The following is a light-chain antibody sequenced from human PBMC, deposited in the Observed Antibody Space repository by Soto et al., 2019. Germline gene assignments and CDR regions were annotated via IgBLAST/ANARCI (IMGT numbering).Light chain of an antibody. CDR2: GAS. V-gene: IGKV3-15*01. J-gene: IGKJ1*01. CDR3: QQYNNWPPWT. Sequence: EIVMTQSPATLSLSPGERATLSCRASQSVSSNLAWYQQKPGQAPRLLIYGASTRATGIPARFPGSGSGTAFTLTISSLQSEDFAAYSCQQYNNWPPWTFGQGTKVDIK. CDR1: QSVSSN.